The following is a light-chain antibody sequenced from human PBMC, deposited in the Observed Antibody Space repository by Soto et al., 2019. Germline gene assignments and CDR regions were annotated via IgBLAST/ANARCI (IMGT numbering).Light chain of an antibody. V-gene: IGKV3-15*01. Sequence: EIVVTQSLATLSLSPGERASLSCWASQSISSNLAWYQRKPGQAPRLLIYDASTRAAGIPARFIGRGSGTAFTLTISSLQSEDFAVYYCQQYDNWPPPWTFGQGTKVEIK. CDR3: QQYDNWPPPWT. J-gene: IGKJ1*01. CDR2: DAS. CDR1: QSISSN.